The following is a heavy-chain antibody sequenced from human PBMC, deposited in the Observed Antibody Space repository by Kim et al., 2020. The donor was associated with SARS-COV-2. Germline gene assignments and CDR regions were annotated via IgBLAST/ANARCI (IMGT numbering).Heavy chain of an antibody. J-gene: IGHJ5*02. V-gene: IGHV4-31*02. D-gene: IGHD4-17*01. CDR3: ARVPESYGDYSWFDP. Sequence: PSLKSRVTRPGDTSKNHYSLKLSSVTAADTAEYYCARVPESYGDYSWFDPWGQGTLVTVSS.